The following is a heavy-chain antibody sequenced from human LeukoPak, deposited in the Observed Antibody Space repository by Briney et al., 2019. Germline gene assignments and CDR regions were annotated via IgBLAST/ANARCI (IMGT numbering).Heavy chain of an antibody. D-gene: IGHD3-3*01. V-gene: IGHV1-69*01. Sequence: ASVKVSCKASGGTFSSYAISWVRQAPGQGLEWMGGIIPIFGTANYAQKFQGRVTITADEPTSTAYMELSSLRSEDTAVYYCAREYYDFWSGYYFYNWFDPWGQGTLVTVSS. CDR1: GGTFSSYA. CDR2: IIPIFGTA. CDR3: AREYYDFWSGYYFYNWFDP. J-gene: IGHJ5*02.